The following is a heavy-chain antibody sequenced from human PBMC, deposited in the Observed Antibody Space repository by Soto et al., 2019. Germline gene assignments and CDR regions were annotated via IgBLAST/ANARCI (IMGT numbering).Heavy chain of an antibody. CDR1: GASVRSGDYY. Sequence: QVQLQESGPGLVKPSQTLSLTCSVSGASVRSGDYYWSSIRQAPGKGLEWIGYIYNSGGSYYNPSLKGRLTISIDTSKNQFSLKLNSVTAADKAIYYCVGTGTTDDYWGRGTLVTVSS. D-gene: IGHD4-17*01. V-gene: IGHV4-30-4*01. J-gene: IGHJ4*02. CDR3: VGTGTTDDY. CDR2: IYNSGGS.